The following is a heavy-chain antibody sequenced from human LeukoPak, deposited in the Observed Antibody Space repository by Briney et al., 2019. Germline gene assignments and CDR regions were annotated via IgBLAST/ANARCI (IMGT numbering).Heavy chain of an antibody. CDR3: AKGGDYDSSGSKRDPYYFDY. V-gene: IGHV3-30*02. J-gene: IGHJ4*02. CDR2: IRYDGSNK. CDR1: GVTFSIHG. Sequence: GGSLRLSCAASGVTFSIHGMHWVRQAPGKGLEWVAFIRYDGSNKYYADSVKGRFTISRDNSKNTLYLQMNSLRAEDTAVYYCAKGGDYDSSGSKRDPYYFDYWGQGTLVTVSS. D-gene: IGHD3-22*01.